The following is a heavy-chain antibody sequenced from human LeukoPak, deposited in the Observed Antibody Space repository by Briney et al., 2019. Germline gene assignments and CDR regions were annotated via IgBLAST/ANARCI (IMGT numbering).Heavy chain of an antibody. CDR3: GKNSARRSKGFLDY. CDR1: GFTFSSYA. D-gene: IGHD3-10*01. J-gene: IGHJ4*02. Sequence: PGGSLRLSCAASGFTFSSYAMSWVRQAPGKGLEWVSAISGSGGSTYYADSVKGRFTISRDNSKNTLYLQMNSLRAEDTAVYYCGKNSARRSKGFLDYWGQGTLVTVSS. CDR2: ISGSGGST. V-gene: IGHV3-23*01.